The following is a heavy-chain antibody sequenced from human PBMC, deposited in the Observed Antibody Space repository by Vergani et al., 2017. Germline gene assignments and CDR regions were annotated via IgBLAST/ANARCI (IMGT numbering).Heavy chain of an antibody. CDR2: ISGSGGST. Sequence: EVQLLESGGGLVQPGGSLRLSCAASGFTFSSYAMSWVRQAPGKGLEWVSAISGSGGSTYYADSAKGRFTISRDNSKNTLYLQMNSLRAEDTAVYYCAKDSSSWYWSDYWGQGTLVTVSS. D-gene: IGHD6-13*01. V-gene: IGHV3-23*01. J-gene: IGHJ4*02. CDR3: AKDSSSWYWSDY. CDR1: GFTFSSYA.